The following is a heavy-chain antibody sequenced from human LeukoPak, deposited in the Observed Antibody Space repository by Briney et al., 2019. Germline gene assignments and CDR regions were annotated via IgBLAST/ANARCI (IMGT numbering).Heavy chain of an antibody. V-gene: IGHV4-38-2*02. Sequence: SSETLSLTCTVSGYSISSGYYWGWIRQPPGKGLEWIGSIYHSGSTYHNPSLKSRVTISVDTSKNQFSLKLSSVTAADTAVYYCARHAPDYGGNGEFDYWGQGTLVTVSS. D-gene: IGHD4-23*01. J-gene: IGHJ4*02. CDR2: IYHSGST. CDR1: GYSISSGYY. CDR3: ARHAPDYGGNGEFDY.